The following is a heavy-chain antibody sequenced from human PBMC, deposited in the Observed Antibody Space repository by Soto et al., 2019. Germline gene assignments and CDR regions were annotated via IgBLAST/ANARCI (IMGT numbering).Heavy chain of an antibody. J-gene: IGHJ6*02. CDR2: INAGNGNT. Sequence: ASVKVSCKASGYTFTNYAMHWVRQAPGQRLEWMGWINAGNGNTRYSQKFQGRVTITRDTSASTAYMELSSLRSGDTAVYYCARGPDMATSSYYYGLDVWGQGTTVTVSS. D-gene: IGHD6-13*01. CDR3: ARGPDMATSSYYYGLDV. V-gene: IGHV1-3*01. CDR1: GYTFTNYA.